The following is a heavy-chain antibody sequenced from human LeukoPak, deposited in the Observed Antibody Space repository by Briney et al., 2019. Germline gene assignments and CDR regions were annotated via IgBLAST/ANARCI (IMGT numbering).Heavy chain of an antibody. Sequence: GGALRVSCAASGFTFRDYWMSWVRQALGKGGEWGANIKQDESEKYSADSVKGRFTISRDNAKNSLYLQMNSLRAEDTAVYYCARDSSSWYFDYWGQGTLVTVSS. CDR3: ARDSSSWYFDY. V-gene: IGHV3-7*01. CDR1: GFTFRDYW. J-gene: IGHJ4*02. D-gene: IGHD6-13*01. CDR2: IKQDESEK.